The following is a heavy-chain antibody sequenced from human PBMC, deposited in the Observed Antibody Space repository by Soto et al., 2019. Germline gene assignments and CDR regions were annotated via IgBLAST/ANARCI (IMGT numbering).Heavy chain of an antibody. Sequence: GGSLRLSCVASGFDFGDYAMSWVRPVHGKGLEWVSGIVGGGGGQTLYAASVKDRFTISRDDSKNILYLQLNSLRVEDTAMLYCAKDYLDRNVMFEFWGQGSLVTVSS. J-gene: IGHJ4*02. V-gene: IGHV3-23*01. D-gene: IGHD3-16*01. CDR2: IVGGGGGQT. CDR1: GFDFGDYA. CDR3: AKDYLDRNVMFEF.